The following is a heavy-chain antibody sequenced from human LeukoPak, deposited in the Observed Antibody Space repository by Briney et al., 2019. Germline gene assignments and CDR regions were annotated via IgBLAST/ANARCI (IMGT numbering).Heavy chain of an antibody. Sequence: ASVKVSCQASGYTLPSYDINEVRPATGQGRAWMGWMNPNSGNTGYAQKFQGRVTMTRNTSQSTAYMELSSLRSEETAVYYCARGGGSGKNYYYYYYMDVWGKGTTVTVSS. CDR2: MNPNSGNT. J-gene: IGHJ6*03. D-gene: IGHD1-14*01. CDR1: GYTLPSYD. CDR3: ARGGGSGKNYYYYYYMDV. V-gene: IGHV1-8*01.